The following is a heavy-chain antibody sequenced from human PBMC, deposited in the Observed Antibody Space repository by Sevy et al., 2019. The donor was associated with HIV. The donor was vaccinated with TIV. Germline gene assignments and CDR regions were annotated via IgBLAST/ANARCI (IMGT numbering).Heavy chain of an antibody. J-gene: IGHJ3*02. CDR3: ARGTRYSGSYYLGDDAFDI. V-gene: IGHV3-13*01. CDR1: GFTFSRYD. D-gene: IGHD1-26*01. Sequence: GGSLRLSCAASGFTFSRYDMHWVRQATGKGLEWVSSIGTAGDTYYPGSVKGRFTISRENAKKSLYPQMNSLRAGDTAVYYCARGTRYSGSYYLGDDAFDIWGQGTMVTVSS. CDR2: IGTAGDT.